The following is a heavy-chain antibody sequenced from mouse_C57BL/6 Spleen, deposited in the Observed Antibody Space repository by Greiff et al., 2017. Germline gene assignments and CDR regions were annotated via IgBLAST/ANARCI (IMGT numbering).Heavy chain of an antibody. CDR1: GYTFTSYG. J-gene: IGHJ2*01. D-gene: IGHD2-5*01. CDR3: ARRSDSNYDFYY. Sequence: QVQLKESGAELARPGASVKLSCKASGYTFTSYGISWVKQRTGQGLEWIGEIYPRSGNTYYNEKFKGKATLTADKSSSTAYMELRSLTSEDSAVSFCARRSDSNYDFYYWGQGTTLTVSS. V-gene: IGHV1-81*01. CDR2: IYPRSGNT.